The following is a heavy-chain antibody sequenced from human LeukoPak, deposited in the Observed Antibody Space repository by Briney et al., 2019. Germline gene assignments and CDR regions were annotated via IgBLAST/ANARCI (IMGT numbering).Heavy chain of an antibody. CDR1: GGTFSSYA. D-gene: IGHD6-13*01. V-gene: IGHV1-69*04. Sequence: GASVKVSCKASGGTFSSYAISWVRQAPGQGLEWMGRIIPILGIANYAQKFQGRVTITADESTSTAYMELSSLRSEDTAVYYCASLLGSSWYSYWGQGTLVTVSS. CDR3: ASLLGSSWYSY. CDR2: IIPILGIA. J-gene: IGHJ4*02.